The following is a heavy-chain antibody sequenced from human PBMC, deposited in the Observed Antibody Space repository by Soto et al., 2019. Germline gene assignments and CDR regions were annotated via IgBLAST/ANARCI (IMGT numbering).Heavy chain of an antibody. Sequence: PGGSLRLSCAASGFTFSSYAMHWVRQAPGKGLEWVAVISYDGSNKYYADSVKGRFTISRDNSKNTLYLQMNSLRAEDTAVYYCARATTKNYYYDSSGYYYWGQGTLVTVSS. CDR3: ARATTKNYYYDSSGYYY. V-gene: IGHV3-30-3*01. J-gene: IGHJ4*02. D-gene: IGHD3-22*01. CDR1: GFTFSSYA. CDR2: ISYDGSNK.